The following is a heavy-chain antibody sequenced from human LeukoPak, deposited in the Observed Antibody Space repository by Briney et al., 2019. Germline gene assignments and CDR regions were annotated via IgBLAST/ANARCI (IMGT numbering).Heavy chain of an antibody. V-gene: IGHV3-7*01. Sequence: GGSLRLSCAASGFTFSSYWMSWVRQAPGKGLEWVANIKQDGSEKYYVDSVKGRFTISRDNSKNTLYLQMNSLRAEDTAVYYCAREGYYDSSGYNDAFDIWGQGTMVTVSS. CDR3: AREGYYDSSGYNDAFDI. CDR2: IKQDGSEK. D-gene: IGHD3-22*01. J-gene: IGHJ3*02. CDR1: GFTFSSYW.